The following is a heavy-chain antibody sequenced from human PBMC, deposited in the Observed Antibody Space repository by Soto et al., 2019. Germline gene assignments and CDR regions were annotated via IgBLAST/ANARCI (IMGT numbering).Heavy chain of an antibody. Sequence: GGSLRLSCAASGFTFSSYAMSWVRQAPGKGLEWVSAISGSGGSTYYADSVKGRFTISRDNSKNTLYLQMNSLRAEDTAVYYCAKPLGFGRNYYYYGMDVWGQGTRVTVSS. V-gene: IGHV3-23*01. CDR1: GFTFSSYA. J-gene: IGHJ6*02. CDR2: ISGSGGST. D-gene: IGHD3-16*01. CDR3: AKPLGFGRNYYYYGMDV.